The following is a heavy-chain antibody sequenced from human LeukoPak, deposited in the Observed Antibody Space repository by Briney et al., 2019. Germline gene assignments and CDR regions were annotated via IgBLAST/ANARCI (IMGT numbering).Heavy chain of an antibody. D-gene: IGHD1-26*01. Sequence: PGGSLRLSCAASGFTFSSYGMHWVRQAPGKGLEWVAVIWYDGSNKYYAGSVKGRFTISRDNSKNTLYLQMNSLRAEDTAVYYCAKEGSGSYYFDYWGQGTLVTVSS. J-gene: IGHJ4*02. CDR3: AKEGSGSYYFDY. CDR2: IWYDGSNK. V-gene: IGHV3-33*06. CDR1: GFTFSSYG.